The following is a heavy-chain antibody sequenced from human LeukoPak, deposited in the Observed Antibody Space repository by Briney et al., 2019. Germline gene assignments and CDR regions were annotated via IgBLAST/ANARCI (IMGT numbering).Heavy chain of an antibody. Sequence: SETLSLTCAVYGGSFSGYYWSWIRQPLGKGLEWIGEINHSGSTNYNPSLKSRVTISVDTSKNQFSLKLSSVTAADTAVYYCARAGRGRWELPHYFDYWGQGTLVTVSS. V-gene: IGHV4-34*01. D-gene: IGHD1-26*01. CDR1: GGSFSGYY. CDR2: INHSGST. J-gene: IGHJ4*02. CDR3: ARAGRGRWELPHYFDY.